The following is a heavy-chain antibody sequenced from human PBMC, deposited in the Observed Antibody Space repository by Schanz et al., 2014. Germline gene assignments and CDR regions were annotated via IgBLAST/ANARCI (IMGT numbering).Heavy chain of an antibody. V-gene: IGHV3-21*04. CDR3: AKDLNRVATAPQS. J-gene: IGHJ5*02. D-gene: IGHD5-12*01. CDR2: LSGGSSYI. CDR1: GFSFSDYS. Sequence: EAQLLESGGGLVQPGGSLRLSCAASGFSFSDYSMSWVRQAPGKGLEWVSSLSGGSSYIFYADSVKGRFTISRDNARYSLYLEMNSLRAEDTALYYCAKDLNRVATAPQSWGQGTLVTVSS.